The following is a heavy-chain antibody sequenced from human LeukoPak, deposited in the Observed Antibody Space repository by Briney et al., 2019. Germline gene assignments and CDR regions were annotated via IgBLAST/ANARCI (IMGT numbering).Heavy chain of an antibody. J-gene: IGHJ4*02. V-gene: IGHV1-3*01. D-gene: IGHD3-22*01. CDR3: TRDNDSSGYYYFDY. CDR2: ISAGNGNT. CDR1: GYTFTSYA. Sequence: ASVKVSCKASGYTFTSYAIHWVRQAPGQRHEWMGWISAGNGNTKYSQNFQGRVTFISNTSATTAFMELSSLRSEDAAVYYCTRDNDSSGYYYFDYWGQGTLGTVSS.